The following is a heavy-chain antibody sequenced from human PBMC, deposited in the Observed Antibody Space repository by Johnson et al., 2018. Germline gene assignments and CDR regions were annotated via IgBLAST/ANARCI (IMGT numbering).Heavy chain of an antibody. CDR1: GFTFDDYA. CDR2: ISWNSGSI. CDR3: AKSQTAIALVRAAFDI. J-gene: IGHJ3*02. V-gene: IGHV3-9*01. Sequence: VQLVQSGGGLVQPGRSLRLSCAASGFTFDDYAMHWVRQAPGTGLEWVSGISWNSGSIGDADSVKGRFTLSRDNAKKSLYLQMNSLRAEDTALYYCAKSQTAIALVRAAFDIWGQGTRVTVSS. D-gene: IGHD6-19*01.